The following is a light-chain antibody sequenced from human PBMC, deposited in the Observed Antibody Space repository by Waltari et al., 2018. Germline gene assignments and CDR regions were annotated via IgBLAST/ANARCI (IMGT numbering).Light chain of an antibody. V-gene: IGKV4-1*01. CDR2: WAS. J-gene: IGKJ2*01. CDR1: QSVLYSSNNKNY. CDR3: QQYYSTPYT. Sequence: DIVMTQSPDSLAVSLGERATIHCKSSQSVLYSSNNKNYLAWYQQKPGQPPKLLIYWASTRESGVPDRFSGSESGTDFTLTISSLQAEDVAVYYCQQYYSTPYTFGQGTKLEIK.